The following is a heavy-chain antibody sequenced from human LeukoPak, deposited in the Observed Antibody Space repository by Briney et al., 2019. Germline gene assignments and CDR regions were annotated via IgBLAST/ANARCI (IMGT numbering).Heavy chain of an antibody. Sequence: GGSLRLSCAASGFTFSSYAMHWVRQAPGKGLEWVAVISYDGSNKYYADSVKGRFTISRDNSKNTLYLQMNSLKTEDTAVYYCTTEPLLLWFGEPNDYWGQGTLVTVSS. J-gene: IGHJ4*02. V-gene: IGHV3-30*04. CDR2: ISYDGSNK. CDR3: TTEPLLLWFGEPNDY. D-gene: IGHD3-10*01. CDR1: GFTFSSYA.